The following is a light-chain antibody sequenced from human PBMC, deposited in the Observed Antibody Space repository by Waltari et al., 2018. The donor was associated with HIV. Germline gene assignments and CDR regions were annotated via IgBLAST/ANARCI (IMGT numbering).Light chain of an antibody. V-gene: IGKV3-11*01. CDR3: QQRNHWPLT. J-gene: IGKJ3*01. CDR1: QSVSSF. Sequence: EVVLTQSPATLSLSPGESATLSCRASQSVSSFLAWYQQKPGQAPILLIYAASNSATGIPARFSGSGSGTDFTLTISSLEPEDFALYFCQQRNHWPLTFGPGTRVDIK. CDR2: AAS.